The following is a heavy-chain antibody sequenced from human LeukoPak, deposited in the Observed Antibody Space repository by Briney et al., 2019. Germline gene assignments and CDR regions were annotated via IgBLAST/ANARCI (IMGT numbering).Heavy chain of an antibody. J-gene: IGHJ4*02. V-gene: IGHV4-34*01. D-gene: IGHD1-26*01. CDR3: ASLYSGSYYALDY. CDR1: GGSFSGYY. CDR2: INHSGST. Sequence: SETLSLTCAVYGGSFSGYYWSWTRQPPGKGLEWIGEINHSGSTNYNPSLKSRVTISVDTSKNQFSLKLSSVTAADTAVYYCASLYSGSYYALDYWGQGTLVTVSS.